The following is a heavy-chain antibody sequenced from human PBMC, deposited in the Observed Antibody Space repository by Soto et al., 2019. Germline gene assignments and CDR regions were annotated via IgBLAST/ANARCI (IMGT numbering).Heavy chain of an antibody. J-gene: IGHJ4*02. V-gene: IGHV1-69*12. CDR1: VGTFSSFV. CDR3: ARVRVRFLEWLGSEG. Sequence: QVQLVQSGAEVKKPGSSVKVSCKASVGTFSSFVISWVRQAPGQGLEWMGGIIPIFGTANYAQKFQGRVTITADESTSTAYMELGSLRSEDTAVYYCARVRVRFLEWLGSEGWGQGTLVTVSS. CDR2: IIPIFGTA. D-gene: IGHD3-3*01.